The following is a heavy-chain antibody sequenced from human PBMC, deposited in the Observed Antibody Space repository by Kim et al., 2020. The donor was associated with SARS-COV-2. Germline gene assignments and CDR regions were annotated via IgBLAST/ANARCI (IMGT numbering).Heavy chain of an antibody. D-gene: IGHD3-3*01. J-gene: IGHJ4*02. CDR2: IYPGDSDT. CDR1: GYSFTSYW. Sequence: GESLKISCKGSGYSFTSYWIGWVRQMPGKGLEWMGIIYPGDSDTRYSPSFQGQVTISADKSISTAYLQWSSLKASDTAMYYCARPSRDGYNFGVENYWGQGTLVTVSS. V-gene: IGHV5-51*01. CDR3: ARPSRDGYNFGVENY.